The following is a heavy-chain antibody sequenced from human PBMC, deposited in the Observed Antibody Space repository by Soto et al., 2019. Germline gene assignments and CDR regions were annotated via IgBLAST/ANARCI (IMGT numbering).Heavy chain of an antibody. J-gene: IGHJ6*02. CDR3: ARATAGSGWTPYYYYYDMDV. Sequence: PSETLSLTCTVSGGSVSSGSYYWSWIRQPPGKGLEWIGYIYYSGSTNYNPSLKSRVTISVDTSKNQFSLKLNSVTAADTAVYYCARATAGSGWTPYYYYYDMDVWGQGTTVTVSS. V-gene: IGHV4-61*01. CDR2: IYYSGST. D-gene: IGHD6-19*01. CDR1: GGSVSSGSYY.